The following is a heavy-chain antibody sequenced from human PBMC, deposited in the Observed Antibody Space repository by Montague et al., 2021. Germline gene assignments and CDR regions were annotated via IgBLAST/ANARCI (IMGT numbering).Heavy chain of an antibody. CDR1: GGSFSVYS. J-gene: IGHJ4*02. V-gene: IGHV4-34*01. CDR3: ASDRGPFDY. Sequence: SETLSLTCAVSGGSFSVYSWTWIRQSPGNRLEWIGEVRHIGSTNYNPSLKSRVTMSVDKSKNQFSLKLRSVTAADTAVYYCASDRGPFDYWGQGTVVTVS. CDR2: VRHIGST. D-gene: IGHD3-10*01.